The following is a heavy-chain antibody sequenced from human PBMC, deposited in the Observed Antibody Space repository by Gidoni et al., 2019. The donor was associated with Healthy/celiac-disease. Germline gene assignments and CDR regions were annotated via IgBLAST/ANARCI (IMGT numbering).Heavy chain of an antibody. CDR2: IYYSGST. CDR1: GGSISSYY. Sequence: QVQLQESGPGLVKPSETLSLTCTVSGGSISSYYWSWIRQPPGKGLEWIGYIYYSGSTNYNPSLKSRVTISVDTSKNQFSLKLSSVTAADTAVYYCARAQTSYYYGSGSYLDYWGQGTLVTVSS. J-gene: IGHJ4*02. V-gene: IGHV4-59*01. D-gene: IGHD3-10*01. CDR3: ARAQTSYYYGSGSYLDY.